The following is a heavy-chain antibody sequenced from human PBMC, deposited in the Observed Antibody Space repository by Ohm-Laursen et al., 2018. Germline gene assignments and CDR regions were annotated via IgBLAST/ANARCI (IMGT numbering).Heavy chain of an antibody. D-gene: IGHD3-10*01. Sequence: SLRLSCSASGFTFSSYEMNWVRQAPGRGLEWVSYIGGIGKVIYYAESVKGRFTISRDNAKSSLYLQMNSLRAEDTAVYYCAKSRSWFGEFYFDYWGQGTLVTVSS. CDR2: IGGIGKVI. V-gene: IGHV3-48*03. J-gene: IGHJ4*02. CDR3: AKSRSWFGEFYFDY. CDR1: GFTFSSYE.